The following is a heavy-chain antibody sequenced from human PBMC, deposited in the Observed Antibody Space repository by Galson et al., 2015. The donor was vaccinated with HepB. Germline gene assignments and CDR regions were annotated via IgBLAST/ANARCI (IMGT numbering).Heavy chain of an antibody. CDR3: ARTRGAAAGILDY. V-gene: IGHV3-74*01. CDR2: INSDGTYI. CDR1: GFTFSNYW. Sequence: SLRLSCAASGFTFSNYWMHWVRQAPGKGLVWVSRINSDGTYITYADSVKGRFTISRDNAKNTLYLQMNSPRAEDTALYHCARTRGAAAGILDYWGQGSLVTVPS. J-gene: IGHJ4*02. D-gene: IGHD6-13*01.